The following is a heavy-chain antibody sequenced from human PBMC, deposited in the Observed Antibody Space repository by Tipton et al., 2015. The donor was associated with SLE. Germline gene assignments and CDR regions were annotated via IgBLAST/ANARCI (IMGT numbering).Heavy chain of an antibody. J-gene: IGHJ6*03. Sequence: LRLSCTVSGGSISSQYWSWIRQPPGKGLEWIGYVFSSGSTNYNPSLKSRVAISVDTSKNQCSLRLRSVTAADTAVYYCARAPGLDRDYYYYYYMDVWGKGTTVTVSS. CDR3: ARAPGLDRDYYYYYYMDV. CDR2: VFSSGST. CDR1: GGSISSQY. V-gene: IGHV4-59*11. D-gene: IGHD3/OR15-3a*01.